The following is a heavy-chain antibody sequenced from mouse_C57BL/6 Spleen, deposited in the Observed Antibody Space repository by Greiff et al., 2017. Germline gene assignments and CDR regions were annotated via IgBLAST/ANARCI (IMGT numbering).Heavy chain of an antibody. J-gene: IGHJ2*01. CDR2: IYPGSGST. D-gene: IGHD2-2*01. CDR3: ARGRVYGYEDYFDY. CDR1: GYTFTSYW. V-gene: IGHV1-55*01. Sequence: QVQLQQPGAELVKPGASVKMSCKASGYTFTSYWITWVKQRPGQGLEWIGVIYPGSGSTNYNEKFKSKATLTVYTSSSTAYMQRSSLTSEDSAVYYCARGRVYGYEDYFDYWGQGTTLTVSS.